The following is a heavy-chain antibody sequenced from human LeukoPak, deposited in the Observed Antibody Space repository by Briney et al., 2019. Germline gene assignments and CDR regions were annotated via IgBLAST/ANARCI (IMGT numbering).Heavy chain of an antibody. J-gene: IGHJ4*02. V-gene: IGHV3-48*03. CDR1: GFTFSSYE. Sequence: PGGSLRLSCAASGFTFSSYEMNWVRQAPGKGLQWVSDISTSGTAIYYADSVKGRFTISRDNAKNSLYLQMNSLRAEDTAVYFCARDVWAGSSLSSGYFDNWGQGTLVAVSS. D-gene: IGHD6-6*01. CDR2: ISTSGTAI. CDR3: ARDVWAGSSLSSGYFDN.